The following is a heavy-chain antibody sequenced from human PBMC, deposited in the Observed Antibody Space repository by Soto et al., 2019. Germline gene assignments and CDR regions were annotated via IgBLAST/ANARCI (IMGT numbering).Heavy chain of an antibody. Sequence: QVQLQESGPGLVKPSETLSLTCTVSGGSISSYYWSWIRQPPGKGLEWIGYIYYSGSTNYNPSLKRRVTISVDTSKNQFSLKLSSVPAADTAVYYCARLLWSRGDWFDPWGQGTLVTVSS. J-gene: IGHJ5*02. D-gene: IGHD3-10*01. V-gene: IGHV4-59*08. CDR1: GGSISSYY. CDR2: IYYSGST. CDR3: ARLLWSRGDWFDP.